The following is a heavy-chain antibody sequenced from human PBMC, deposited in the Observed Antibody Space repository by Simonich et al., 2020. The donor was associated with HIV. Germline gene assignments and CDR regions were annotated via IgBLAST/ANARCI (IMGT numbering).Heavy chain of an antibody. CDR2: INHSGST. CDR1: GGSFNGYY. Sequence: QVQLQQWGAGLLKPSETLSLTCAVYGGSFNGYYWSWIRQPPGKGLEWIGKINHSGSTNYNPSLKSRVTISVDTSKNQFSLKLSSVTAADTAVYYCARGFYQRLYYFDYWGQGTLVTVSS. CDR3: ARGFYQRLYYFDY. V-gene: IGHV4-34*01. D-gene: IGHD2-2*01. J-gene: IGHJ4*02.